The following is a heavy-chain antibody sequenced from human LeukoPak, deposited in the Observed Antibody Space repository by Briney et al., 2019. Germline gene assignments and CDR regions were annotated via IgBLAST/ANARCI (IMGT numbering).Heavy chain of an antibody. J-gene: IGHJ4*02. CDR2: INHSGST. CDR3: ARQAVAGIYYFDY. D-gene: IGHD6-19*01. V-gene: IGHV4-34*01. Sequence: PSETLSLTCAVYGGSFSGYYWSWIRQPPGKGLEWIGEINHSGSTNYNPSLKSRVTISVDTSKNQFSLKLSSVTAADTAVYYCARQAVAGIYYFDYWGQGTLVTVSS. CDR1: GGSFSGYY.